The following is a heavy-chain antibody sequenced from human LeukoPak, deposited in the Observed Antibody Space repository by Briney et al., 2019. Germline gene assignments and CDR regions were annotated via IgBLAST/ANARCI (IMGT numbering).Heavy chain of an antibody. CDR2: IYSGGST. J-gene: IGHJ3*02. Sequence: GGSLRLSCAASGFTFSSYSMNWVRQAPGKGLEWVSVIYSGGSTYYADSVKGRFTISRDNSKNTLYLQMNSVRAEGTAVYYCAREGSTDAFDIWGQGTMVTVSS. D-gene: IGHD5/OR15-5a*01. CDR1: GFTFSSYS. V-gene: IGHV3-53*01. CDR3: AREGSTDAFDI.